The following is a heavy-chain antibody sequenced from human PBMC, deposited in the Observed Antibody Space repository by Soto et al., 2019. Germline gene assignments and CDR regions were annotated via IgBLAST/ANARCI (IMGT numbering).Heavy chain of an antibody. V-gene: IGHV1-46*01. D-gene: IGHD5-12*01. CDR1: GYSFITSYH. CDR3: ARGSGYDYDAFDI. Sequence: GASVKVSCKASGYSFITSYHMHWVRQAPGQGLEWMGIINPTGSMTRYSQKFQGRLTMTRDTSTATDYMELSNLTSEDTAVDFCARGSGYDYDAFDIWGQGTRVTVSS. CDR2: INPTGSMT. J-gene: IGHJ3*02.